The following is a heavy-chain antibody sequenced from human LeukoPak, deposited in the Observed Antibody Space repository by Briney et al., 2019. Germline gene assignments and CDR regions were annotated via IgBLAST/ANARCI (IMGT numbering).Heavy chain of an antibody. CDR3: ARVFSSGWYKDFDY. V-gene: IGHV3-48*03. CDR1: GFTFSSYE. Sequence: PGGSLRLSCAASGFTFSSYEMDWVRQAPGKGLEWVSYISSSGSTIYYADSVKSRFTISRDNAKNSLYLQMNSLRAEDTAVYYCARVFSSGWYKDFDYWGQGTLVTVSS. J-gene: IGHJ4*02. D-gene: IGHD6-19*01. CDR2: ISSSGSTI.